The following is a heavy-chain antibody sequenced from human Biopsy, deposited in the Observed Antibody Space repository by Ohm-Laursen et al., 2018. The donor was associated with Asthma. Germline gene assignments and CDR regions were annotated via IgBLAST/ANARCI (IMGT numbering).Heavy chain of an antibody. D-gene: IGHD5-24*01. CDR1: GDSFSNYA. CDR2: ISPFTGDT. Sequence: SVKVSCKASGDSFSNYAISWVRQAPGQGLEWMGWISPFTGDTHFGQKFQGRATMTTDTSTDTAYMELRSLRSDDTAVYYCARHPYNFGGFDYWGQGSLVTVSS. CDR3: ARHPYNFGGFDY. V-gene: IGHV1-18*01. J-gene: IGHJ4*02.